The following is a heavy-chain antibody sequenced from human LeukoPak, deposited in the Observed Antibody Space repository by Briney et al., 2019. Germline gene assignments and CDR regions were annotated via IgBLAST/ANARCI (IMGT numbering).Heavy chain of an antibody. CDR2: IYHSGNT. D-gene: IGHD4/OR15-4a*01. Sequence: SGTLSLTCAVSGGSISSTNWWSWVRQPPGKGLDWIGEIYHSGNTNYNPSLKSRVTISVDKSKNQFSLKLSSVTTADTAVYYCARIEGFNYGGERYFDYWGRGTLVTVSS. V-gene: IGHV4-4*02. CDR3: ARIEGFNYGGERYFDY. CDR1: GGSISSTNW. J-gene: IGHJ4*02.